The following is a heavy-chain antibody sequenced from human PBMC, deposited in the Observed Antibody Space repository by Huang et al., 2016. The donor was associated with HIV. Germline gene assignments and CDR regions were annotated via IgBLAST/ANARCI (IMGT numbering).Heavy chain of an antibody. J-gene: IGHJ4*02. D-gene: IGHD3-22*01. CDR1: GFTFSSYA. CDR2: ISYDGSNK. V-gene: IGHV3-30-3*01. Sequence: QVQLVESGGGVVQPGRSLILSCAASGFTFSSYAMHWVRQGPGKWLVWVAVISYDGSNKYSADSVKGRFTICRDNSKNTLYLQMNSLRAEDTAVYYCASGYYRYCGQGTLVTVTS. CDR3: ASGYYRY.